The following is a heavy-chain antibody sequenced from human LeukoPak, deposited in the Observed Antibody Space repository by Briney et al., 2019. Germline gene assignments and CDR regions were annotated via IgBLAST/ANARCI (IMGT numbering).Heavy chain of an antibody. V-gene: IGHV4-39*01. J-gene: IGHJ6*03. CDR3: ARLYYDFWSGRTEDYYYMDV. CDR2: IYYSGST. CDR1: GGSISSSSYY. Sequence: SETLSLTCTVSGGSISSSSYYWGWIRQPPGKGLEWIGSIYYSGSTYYNPSLKSRVTISVDTSKNQFSLKLSSVTAADTAVYYCARLYYDFWSGRTEDYYYMDVWGKGTTVTVSS. D-gene: IGHD3-3*01.